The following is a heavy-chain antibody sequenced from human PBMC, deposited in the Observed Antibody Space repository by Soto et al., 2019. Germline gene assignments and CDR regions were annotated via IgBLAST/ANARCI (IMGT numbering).Heavy chain of an antibody. J-gene: IGHJ3*02. CDR2: IYYSGST. CDR3: ARRYGSFFDI. CDR1: GGSISSYY. Sequence: SETLSLTCTVSGGSISSYYWSWIRQPPGKGLEWIGYIYYSGSTNYNPSLKSRVTIPVDTSKNQFSLKLSSVTAADTAVYYCARRYGSFFDIXGQGTMVTVSS. V-gene: IGHV4-59*08. D-gene: IGHD3-10*01.